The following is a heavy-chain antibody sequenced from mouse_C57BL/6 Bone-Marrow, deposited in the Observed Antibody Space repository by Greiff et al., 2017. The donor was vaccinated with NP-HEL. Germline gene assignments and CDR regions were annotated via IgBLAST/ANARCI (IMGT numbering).Heavy chain of an antibody. CDR2: ISSGGDYI. V-gene: IGHV5-9-1*02. CDR1: GFTFSSYA. J-gene: IGHJ2*01. Sequence: EVKLVESGEGLVKPGGSLKLSCAASGFTFSSYAMSWVRQTPEKRLEWVAYISSGGDYIYYADTVKGRFTISRDNARNTLYLQMSSLKSEDTAMYYCTRWAYDYYPSFDYWGQGTTLTVSS. CDR3: TRWAYDYYPSFDY. D-gene: IGHD2-4*01.